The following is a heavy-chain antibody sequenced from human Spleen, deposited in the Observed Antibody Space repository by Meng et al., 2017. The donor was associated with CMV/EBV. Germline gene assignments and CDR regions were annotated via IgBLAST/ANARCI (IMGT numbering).Heavy chain of an antibody. CDR3: ARDNWNDGMCFDF. J-gene: IGHJ4*02. D-gene: IGHD1-20*01. Sequence: GESLKISCAASGFTFSSYGMHWVRQAPGKGLEWVAVIWYDGSNKYYADSVKGRFTISRDNAKNTLYLQMNSLRAEDTAVYYCARDNWNDGMCFDFWGQGTLVTVSS. CDR1: GFTFSSYG. V-gene: IGHV3-33*01. CDR2: IWYDGSNK.